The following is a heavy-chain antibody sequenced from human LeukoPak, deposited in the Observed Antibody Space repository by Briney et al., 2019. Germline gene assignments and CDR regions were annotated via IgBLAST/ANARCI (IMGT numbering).Heavy chain of an antibody. CDR1: GLTFSSYA. CDR2: ISGSGGST. J-gene: IGHJ4*02. V-gene: IGHV3-23*01. CDR3: AKDRHPYSSGHDY. D-gene: IGHD6-19*01. Sequence: GGSLRLSCAASGLTFSSYAMSWVRQAPGKGLEWVSAISGSGGSTYYADSVKGRFTISRDNSKNTLYLQMNSLRAEDTAVYYCAKDRHPYSSGHDYWGQGTLVTVSS.